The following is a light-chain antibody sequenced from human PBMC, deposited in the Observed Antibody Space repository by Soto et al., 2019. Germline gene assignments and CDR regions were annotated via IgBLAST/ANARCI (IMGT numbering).Light chain of an antibody. CDR3: QQSYSTPRT. V-gene: IGKV1-39*01. Sequence: IQVTQSPSSLSASVGYRLTITCRASQTISSNLHWYQQKXGKAPKLLIFGASSLHRGVPSRFSGSGSGTDFTLSINSLQPEDFETYYCQQSYSTPRTFGQGTKVDIK. J-gene: IGKJ1*01. CDR2: GAS. CDR1: QTISSN.